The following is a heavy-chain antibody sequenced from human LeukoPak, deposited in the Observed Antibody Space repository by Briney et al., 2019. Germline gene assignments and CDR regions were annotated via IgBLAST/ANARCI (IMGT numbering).Heavy chain of an antibody. CDR1: GGSISSYY. CDR2: IYTSGST. CDR3: AREVRGVIVPIYYFDY. Sequence: SETLSLTCTVSGGSISSYYWSWIRQPAGKGLEWIGRIYTSGSTNYNPSLKSRVTMSVDTSKNQFSLKLSSVTAADTAVYYCAREVRGVIVPIYYFDYWGQGTLVTVSS. D-gene: IGHD3-10*01. J-gene: IGHJ4*02. V-gene: IGHV4-4*07.